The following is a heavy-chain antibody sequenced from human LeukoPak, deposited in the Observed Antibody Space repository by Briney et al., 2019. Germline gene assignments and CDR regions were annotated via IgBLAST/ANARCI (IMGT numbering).Heavy chain of an antibody. V-gene: IGHV1-2*02. Sequence: ASVKVSCKASGYTFTGYYMHWVRQAPGQGLEWMGWINPNSGGTNYAQKFQGRVTMTRDTSISTAYMELSRLRSDDTAVYYCARVWVKTGTTGGYWGQGTLVTVSS. CDR1: GYTFTGYY. J-gene: IGHJ4*02. D-gene: IGHD1-1*01. CDR2: INPNSGGT. CDR3: ARVWVKTGTTGGY.